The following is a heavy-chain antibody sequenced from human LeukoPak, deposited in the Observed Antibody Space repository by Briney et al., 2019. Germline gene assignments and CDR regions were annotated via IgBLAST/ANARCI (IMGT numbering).Heavy chain of an antibody. J-gene: IGHJ1*01. CDR1: GFTFSSYE. CDR3: ARARIAVAGTGKYFQH. Sequence: GGSLRLSCAASGFTFSSYEMNWVRQAPGKGLEWVSYISSSGSTIYYADSVKGRFTISRDNAKNSLYLQMNSLRAEDTAVYYCARARIAVAGTGKYFQHWGQSTLVTVSS. D-gene: IGHD6-19*01. V-gene: IGHV3-48*03. CDR2: ISSSGSTI.